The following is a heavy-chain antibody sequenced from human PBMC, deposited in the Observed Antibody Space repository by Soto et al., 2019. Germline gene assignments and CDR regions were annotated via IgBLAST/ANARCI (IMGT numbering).Heavy chain of an antibody. J-gene: IGHJ2*01. CDR1: GYTFTGYY. V-gene: IGHV1-2*02. Sequence: QVQLVQSGAEVKKPGASVKVSCKASGYTFTGYYMHWVRQAPGQGLEWMGWINPNSGGTNYAQKFQGRVTMTRDTSISTAYMELSRLRSDDTAVYYCARDPDGSYCDDEDWYFELWCRGTLVTVSS. D-gene: IGHD4-17*01. CDR3: ARDPDGSYCDDEDWYFEL. CDR2: INPNSGGT.